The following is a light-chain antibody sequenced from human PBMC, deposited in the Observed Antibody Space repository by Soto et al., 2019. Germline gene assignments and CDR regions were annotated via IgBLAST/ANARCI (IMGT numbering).Light chain of an antibody. CDR1: QTVANNY. CDR2: GAS. J-gene: IGKJ3*01. CDR3: QQYGSSPR. Sequence: EITSTQSPGTLSSSPGERVTLSCRASQTVANNYLAWYQQKPGQPPRLLIYGASSRATGISDRVSGSGSGTDFTLTISRLQPEDFAVYYCQQYGSSPRFGPGTKVDIK. V-gene: IGKV3-20*01.